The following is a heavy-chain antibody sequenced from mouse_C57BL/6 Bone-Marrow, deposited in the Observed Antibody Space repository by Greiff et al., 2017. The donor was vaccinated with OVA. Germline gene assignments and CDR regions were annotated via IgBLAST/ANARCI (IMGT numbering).Heavy chain of an antibody. CDR2: ISDGGSYT. Sequence: EVKVEESGGGLVKPGGSLKLSCAASGFTFSSYAMSWVRQTPEKRLEWVATISDGGSYTYYPDNVKGRFTISRDNAKNNLYLQMSHLKSEDTAMYYCARDKGFDYWGQSTTLTDSS. D-gene: IGHD1-3*01. CDR1: GFTFSSYA. CDR3: ARDKGFDY. J-gene: IGHJ2*01. V-gene: IGHV5-4*01.